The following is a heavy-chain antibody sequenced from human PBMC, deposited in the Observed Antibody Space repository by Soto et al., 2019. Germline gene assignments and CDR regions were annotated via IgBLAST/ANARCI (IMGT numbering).Heavy chain of an antibody. D-gene: IGHD6-19*01. CDR1: GVSISTYY. Sequence: SETLSLTCTVTGVSISTYYWSWIRQPPGQRLEWLGYLYFSGNTDYNPSLKSRVTISVDTSKNQFSLNLSSVTTADTAVYYCARAGGGWRFDSWGQGTLVTVAS. CDR2: LYFSGNT. CDR3: ARAGGGWRFDS. J-gene: IGHJ4*02. V-gene: IGHV4-59*01.